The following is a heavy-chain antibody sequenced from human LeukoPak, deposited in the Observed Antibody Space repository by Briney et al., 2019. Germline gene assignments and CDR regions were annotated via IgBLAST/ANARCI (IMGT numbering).Heavy chain of an antibody. J-gene: IGHJ3*02. V-gene: IGHV3-9*01. CDR1: GFTFDDYA. D-gene: IGHD3-10*01. Sequence: PGGSLRLSCAASGFTFDDYAMHWVRQAPGKGLEWVSGISWNSGSIGYADSVKGRFTISRDNAKNSLYLQMNSLRAEDTALYYCAKDLRSRGSGIHAFDIWGQGTMVTVSS. CDR3: AKDLRSRGSGIHAFDI. CDR2: ISWNSGSI.